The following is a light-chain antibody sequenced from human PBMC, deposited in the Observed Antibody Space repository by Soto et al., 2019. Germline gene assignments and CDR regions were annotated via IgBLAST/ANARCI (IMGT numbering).Light chain of an antibody. CDR2: DTS. CDR3: QQRTNWPYGWT. V-gene: IGKV3-11*01. Sequence: ENVLTQSPATLSLSPGERATLSCRASQSISTYVAWYQQTPGQAPRLLIYDTSKRATGIPDRFSGSGSGSDFTLTIHSLEAEDFAGSFCQQRTNWPYGWTFGQGTKVEIK. J-gene: IGKJ1*01. CDR1: QSISTY.